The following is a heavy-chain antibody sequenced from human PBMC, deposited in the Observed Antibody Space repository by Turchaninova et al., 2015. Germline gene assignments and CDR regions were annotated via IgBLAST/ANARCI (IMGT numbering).Heavy chain of an antibody. Sequence: EVQLVESGGGLVKPGGALRLYCAASGFTSSKAWMDCVRPAPGNGVGGVGGIKSKTDDGTKDYPAPGKGIFTISREDSKKTLYLQMNSLKSEDTAVYYCTTDAPGTKYPLRTWGQGTLVTVSS. CDR3: TTDAPGTKYPLRT. V-gene: IGHV3-15*01. J-gene: IGHJ5*02. CDR2: IKSKTDDGTK. D-gene: IGHD2-2*01. CDR1: GFTSSKAW.